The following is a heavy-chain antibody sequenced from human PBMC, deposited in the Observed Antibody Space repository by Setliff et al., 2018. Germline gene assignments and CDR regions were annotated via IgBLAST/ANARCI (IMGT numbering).Heavy chain of an antibody. V-gene: IGHV4-39*01. CDR3: ARSPANGGHDAFDV. CDR1: GDSISSSRYY. CDR2: IYYSGTT. J-gene: IGHJ3*01. Sequence: KSSETLSLTCTVSGDSISSSRYYWAWIRQPPGKGLEWIGNIYYSGTTYSNPSLKSRVTMSVDTSKNQFSLRLNSVTASDTAVYYCARSPANGGHDAFDVWGQGTMVTVSS. D-gene: IGHD6-25*01.